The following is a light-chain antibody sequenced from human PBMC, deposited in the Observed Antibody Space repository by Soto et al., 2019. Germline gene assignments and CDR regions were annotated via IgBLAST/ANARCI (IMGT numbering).Light chain of an antibody. J-gene: IGKJ4*01. Sequence: DIQMTQSPSTLSASVVDRVTITCRASQSINSWLAWYQQKPGKAPKLLIYKASSLQNGVSSRFSGSGSGTEFTLTIRGLQPEDFATYYCQQYHIFPLAFGGGTKVEIK. CDR1: QSINSW. CDR3: QQYHIFPLA. V-gene: IGKV1-5*03. CDR2: KAS.